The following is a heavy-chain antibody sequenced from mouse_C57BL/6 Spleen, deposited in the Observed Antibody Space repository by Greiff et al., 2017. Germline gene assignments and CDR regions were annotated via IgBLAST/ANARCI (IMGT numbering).Heavy chain of an antibody. CDR2: INPSSGYT. J-gene: IGHJ3*01. Sequence: QVQLKQSGAELARPGASVKMSCKASGYTFTSYTMHWVKPRPGQGLEWIGYINPSSGYTKYNQKFKDKATLTADKSSSTAYMQLSSLTSEDSAVYYCARKREGEGFAYGGQGTLVTVSA. V-gene: IGHV1-4*01. CDR3: ARKREGEGFAY. CDR1: GYTFTSYT.